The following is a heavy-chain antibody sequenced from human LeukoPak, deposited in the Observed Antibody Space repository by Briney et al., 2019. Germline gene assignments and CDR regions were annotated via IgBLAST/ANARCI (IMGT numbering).Heavy chain of an antibody. CDR1: GYTFTAYY. Sequence: GASVKVSCKASGYTFTAYYMHWVRQAPGQGLGWMGWINPNSGGTNYAQKFQGRVTMTRDTSISTAYMDLSRLRSDDTAVYYCARGGDIVVVPTAQRFDPWGQGTLVTVSS. CDR3: ARGGDIVVVPTAQRFDP. D-gene: IGHD2-2*01. CDR2: INPNSGGT. J-gene: IGHJ5*02. V-gene: IGHV1-2*02.